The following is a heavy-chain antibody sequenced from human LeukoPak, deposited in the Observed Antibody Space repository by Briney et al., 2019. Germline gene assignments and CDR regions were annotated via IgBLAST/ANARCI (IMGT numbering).Heavy chain of an antibody. D-gene: IGHD3-10*01. CDR3: ARGLERITMVRGVIMGFNY. V-gene: IGHV4-59*01. J-gene: IGHJ4*02. CDR2: IYYSGST. Sequence: PSETLSLTCTVSGGSISSYYWSWIRQPPGKGLEWIGYIYYSGSTNYNPSLKSRVTISVDTSKNQFSLKLSSVTAADTAVYYCARGLERITMVRGVIMGFNYWGQGTLVTVSS. CDR1: GGSISSYY.